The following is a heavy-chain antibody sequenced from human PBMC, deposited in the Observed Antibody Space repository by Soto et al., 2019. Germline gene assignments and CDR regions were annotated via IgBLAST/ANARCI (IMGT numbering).Heavy chain of an antibody. D-gene: IGHD4-4*01. CDR2: ISGSGGST. Sequence: GGSLRLSCAASGFTFSSYAMSWVRQAPGKGLEWVSAISGSGGSTYCADSVKGRFTISRDNSKNTLYLQMNSLRAEDTAVYYCARDIYSNYWFDPWGQGTLVTVSS. J-gene: IGHJ5*02. CDR1: GFTFSSYA. CDR3: ARDIYSNYWFDP. V-gene: IGHV3-23*01.